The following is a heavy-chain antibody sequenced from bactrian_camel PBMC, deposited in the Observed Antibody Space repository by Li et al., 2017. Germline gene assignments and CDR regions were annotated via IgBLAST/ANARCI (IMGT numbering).Heavy chain of an antibody. J-gene: IGHJ6*01. V-gene: IGHV3S53*01. Sequence: HVQLVESGGDSVQAGGSLRLSCAAPGYNLFSNKCMAWFRQAPGQEREGVAATSSGGSYTNYADSVKGRFTISRDNAKNTVYLQMNSLKSEDTGMYYCATGPSSSRGWCGRSGSDSGYWGQGTQVTVS. D-gene: IGHD6*01. CDR3: ATGPSSSRGWCGRSGSDSGY. CDR1: GYNLFSNKC. CDR2: TSSGGSYT.